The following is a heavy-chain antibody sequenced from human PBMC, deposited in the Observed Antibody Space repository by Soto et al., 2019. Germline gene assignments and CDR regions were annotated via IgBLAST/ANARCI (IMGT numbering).Heavy chain of an antibody. CDR3: ARGAAAGTPPGGMDV. CDR1: GFTFSSYS. V-gene: IGHV3-21*01. CDR2: ISSSSSYI. D-gene: IGHD6-13*01. Sequence: ESGGGLVKPGGSLRLSCAASGFTFSSYSMNWVRQAPGKGLEWVSSISSSSSYIYYADSVKGRFTISRDNAKNSLYLQMNSLRAEDTAVYYCARGAAAGTPPGGMDVWGQGTTVTVSS. J-gene: IGHJ6*02.